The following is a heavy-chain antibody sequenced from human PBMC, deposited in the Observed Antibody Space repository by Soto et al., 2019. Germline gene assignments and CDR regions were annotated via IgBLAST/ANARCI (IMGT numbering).Heavy chain of an antibody. J-gene: IGHJ4*02. CDR2: ISGSSDIT. V-gene: IGHV3-23*01. CDR3: AKDTSKNIKGNFDS. CDR1: GFTFDDYA. Sequence: GGSLRLSCAASGFTFDDYAMNWVRQAPGKGLECVSSISGSSDITYSADSVKGRFTISRDNSKNTLYLQMNSLRAEDTAVYYCAKDTSKNIKGNFDSWGQGTLVTVSS. D-gene: IGHD1-20*01.